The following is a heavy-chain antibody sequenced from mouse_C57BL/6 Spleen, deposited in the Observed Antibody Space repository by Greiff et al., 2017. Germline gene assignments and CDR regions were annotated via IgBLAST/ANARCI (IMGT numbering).Heavy chain of an antibody. D-gene: IGHD1-2*01. CDR2: IDPSDSYT. V-gene: IGHV1-59*01. CDR3: ARWDTTAYFDY. J-gene: IGHJ2*01. CDR1: GYTFTSYW. Sequence: VQLQQPGAELVRPGTSVKLSCKASGYTFTSYWMHWVKQRPGQGLEWIGVIDPSDSYTNYNQKFKGKATLTVDTSSITAYMQISSLTSEDSAVYYCARWDTTAYFDYWGQGTTLTVSS.